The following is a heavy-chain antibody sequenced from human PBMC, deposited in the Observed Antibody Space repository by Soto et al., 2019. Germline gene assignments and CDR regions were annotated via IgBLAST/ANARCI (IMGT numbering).Heavy chain of an antibody. CDR1: GGSVISSSW. CDR2: IYHAGSP. J-gene: IGHJ3*01. CDR3: ARGSSFRGDFDV. Sequence: HLQESGPGLVKPSGTLSLTCGVSGGSVISSSWWTWVRQSPEKGLEWIGEIYHAGSPNYNPSFHSRFNFSLDRSKNTFSLRLTSVTAADAAIYCCARGSSFRGDFDVWGQGTTVTVSS. D-gene: IGHD2-21*01. V-gene: IGHV4-4*01.